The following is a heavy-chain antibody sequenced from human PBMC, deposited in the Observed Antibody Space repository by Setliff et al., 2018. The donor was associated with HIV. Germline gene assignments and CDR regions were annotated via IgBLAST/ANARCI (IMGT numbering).Heavy chain of an antibody. V-gene: IGHV4-31*03. D-gene: IGHD3-3*01. CDR1: GGSISSGGYY. CDR3: ARHKTTTGFLDP. CDR2: IYYSGST. J-gene: IGHJ4*02. Sequence: SETLSLTCTVSGGSISSGGYYWSWIRQHPGEGLEWIGYIYYSGSTYYNPSLKSRVSISVDTSKNHFSLKVRYVTAADTAVYYCARHKTTTGFLDPWGQGILVTVSS.